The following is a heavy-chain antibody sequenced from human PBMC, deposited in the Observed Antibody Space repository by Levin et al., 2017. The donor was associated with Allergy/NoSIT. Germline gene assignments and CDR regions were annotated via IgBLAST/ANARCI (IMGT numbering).Heavy chain of an antibody. CDR1: GGSITSYY. V-gene: IGHV4-59*01. Sequence: SETLSLTCTVSGGSITSYYWSWIRQPPGKGLEWIGYMYYSGSTNYNHSLKSRVTISVDRSKNQFSLRLRSVTATDTAVYSCARGGDYYGSGSYGNRVDYWGQGILVTVSS. CDR2: MYYSGST. CDR3: ARGGDYYGSGSYGNRVDY. D-gene: IGHD3-10*01. J-gene: IGHJ4*02.